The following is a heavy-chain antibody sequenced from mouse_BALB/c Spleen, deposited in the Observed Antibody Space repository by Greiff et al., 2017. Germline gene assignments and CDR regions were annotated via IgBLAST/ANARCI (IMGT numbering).Heavy chain of an antibody. CDR1: GFTFSSYA. V-gene: IGHV5-6-5*01. J-gene: IGHJ4*01. CDR2: ISSGGST. D-gene: IGHD2-1*01. Sequence: VQLKQSGGGLVKPGGSLKLSCAASGFTFSSYAMSWVRQTPEKRLEWVASISSGGSTYYPDSVKGRFTISRDNARNILYLQMSSLRSEDTAMYYCARDTETRYGNYFYAMDYWGQGTSVTVSS. CDR3: ARDTETRYGNYFYAMDY.